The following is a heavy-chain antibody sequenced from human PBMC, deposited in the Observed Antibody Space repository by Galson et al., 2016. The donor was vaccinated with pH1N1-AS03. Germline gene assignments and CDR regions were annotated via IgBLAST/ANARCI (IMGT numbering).Heavy chain of an antibody. V-gene: IGHV4-31*02. CDR2: IYDSGNT. Sequence: LEWIGLIYDSGNTFYNPSLKSRVSISVDTSKNQFSLKLNSLTAADTAVYYCAAYKYVDTYFDNWGQGTLVTVSS. J-gene: IGHJ4*02. CDR3: AAYKYVDTYFDN. D-gene: IGHD1-1*01.